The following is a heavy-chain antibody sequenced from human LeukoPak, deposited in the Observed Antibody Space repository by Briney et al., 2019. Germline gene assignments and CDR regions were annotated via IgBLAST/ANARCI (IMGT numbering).Heavy chain of an antibody. Sequence: GASVKVSCKASGYTFNSYYMHWVRQAPGQGLEWMGIINPSGDFTSYAQKFQGRVTMTKDTSTSTVYMELSSLRSDDTAVYYCARDMTGGIWARATSFDHWGQGTLVTVSS. J-gene: IGHJ4*02. CDR3: ARDMTGGIWARATSFDH. CDR2: INPSGDFT. D-gene: IGHD1-14*01. CDR1: GYTFNSYY. V-gene: IGHV1-46*02.